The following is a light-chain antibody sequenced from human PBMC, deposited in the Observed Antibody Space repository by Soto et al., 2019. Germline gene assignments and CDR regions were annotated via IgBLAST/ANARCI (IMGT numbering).Light chain of an antibody. CDR2: GAS. CDR3: HQYGSSPPYT. J-gene: IGKJ2*01. CDR1: QSVSSTY. V-gene: IGKV3-20*01. Sequence: EIVLTQSPGTLSLSPGERATLSCRASQSVSSTYLVWYQQKPGQAPRLLIYGASSRATCIPDRFSGSGSGKDVTLTISRLEPEDFAVYYCHQYGSSPPYTFGQGTKLEIK.